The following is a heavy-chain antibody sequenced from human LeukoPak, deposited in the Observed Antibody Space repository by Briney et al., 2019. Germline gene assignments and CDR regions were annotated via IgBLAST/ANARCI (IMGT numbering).Heavy chain of an antibody. CDR3: ARDQDPFCGDDGPYYYYGMDV. V-gene: IGHV1-69*01. CDR1: GGTFSSYA. J-gene: IGHJ6*04. Sequence: ASLKVSCKASGGTFSSYAISWVRQAPGQGLEWMGGMIPIFGIANYAQKFQGRVTITADESTSTAYMELSSLRSEDTAVYYCARDQDPFCGDDGPYYYYGMDVWGKGTTVTVSS. D-gene: IGHD4-17*01. CDR2: MIPIFGIA.